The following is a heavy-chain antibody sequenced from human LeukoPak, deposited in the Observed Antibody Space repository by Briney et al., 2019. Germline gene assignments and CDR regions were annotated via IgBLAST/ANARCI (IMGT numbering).Heavy chain of an antibody. CDR3: AKDPGYSSSWYPYYFDY. J-gene: IGHJ4*02. V-gene: IGHV1-8*01. Sequence: ASVKVSCKASGYTFTSYDINWVRQATGQGLEWMGWMNPNSGNTGYAQKFQGRVTMTRNTSISTAYMELSSLRSEDTAVYYCAKDPGYSSSWYPYYFDYWGQGTLVTVSS. CDR1: GYTFTSYD. D-gene: IGHD6-13*01. CDR2: MNPNSGNT.